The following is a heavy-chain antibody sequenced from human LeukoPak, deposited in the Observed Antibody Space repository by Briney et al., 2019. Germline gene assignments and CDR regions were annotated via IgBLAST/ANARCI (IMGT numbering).Heavy chain of an antibody. J-gene: IGHJ4*02. D-gene: IGHD2-2*01. CDR2: IYYSGIT. CDR3: ARQVSYSTSLLGYYFDY. CDR1: GGSISSYY. V-gene: IGHV4-59*08. Sequence: PSETLSLTCTVSGGSISSYYWSWIRQPPGKGLEWIGYIYYSGITNYNPSLKSRVTMSVDTPKNQFSLRLTSVTAADTAMFYCARQVSYSTSLLGYYFDYWGQGILVTVSS.